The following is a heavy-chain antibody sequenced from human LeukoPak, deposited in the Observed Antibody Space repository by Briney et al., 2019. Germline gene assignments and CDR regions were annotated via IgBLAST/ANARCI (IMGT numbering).Heavy chain of an antibody. V-gene: IGHV3-9*01. Sequence: GGSLRLSCEASGFTFDDYAMHWVRQAPGKGLEWVSGISWNGGSIGYADSVKGRFTISRDNAKNSLYLQMNSLRVEDTAFYYCAKDNRRHYTSGPNPDSLHWGQGALVTVSS. CDR2: ISWNGGSI. D-gene: IGHD6-19*01. CDR3: AKDNRRHYTSGPNPDSLH. J-gene: IGHJ4*02. CDR1: GFTFDDYA.